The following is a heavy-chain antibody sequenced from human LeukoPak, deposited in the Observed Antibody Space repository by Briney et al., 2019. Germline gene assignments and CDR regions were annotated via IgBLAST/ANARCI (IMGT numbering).Heavy chain of an antibody. CDR1: GFTFSSYA. CDR2: ISGSGGST. Sequence: GGSLRLSCAASGFTFSSYAMSWVRQAPGKGLEWVSAISGSGGSTYYADSVKGRFTISRDNSKNTLYLQMNSLRVEDTAVYYCAKDRVARFYYSGMDVWGQGTTVTVS. D-gene: IGHD5-12*01. CDR3: AKDRVARFYYSGMDV. V-gene: IGHV3-23*01. J-gene: IGHJ6*02.